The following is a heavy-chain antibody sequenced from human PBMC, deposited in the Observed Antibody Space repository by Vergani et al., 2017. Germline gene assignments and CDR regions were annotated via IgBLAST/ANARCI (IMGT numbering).Heavy chain of an antibody. V-gene: IGHV1-2*02. Sequence: QVQLVQSGAEVKKPGASVKVSCKAFGYTFSGYYMHWVRQAPGQGLEWMGWINPNSGGTNYAQKFQGRVTMTRDTSISTAYMELSRLRSDDTAVYYCAREGITMVRGVMYYYGMDVWGQGTTVTVSS. CDR2: INPNSGGT. CDR1: GYTFSGYY. J-gene: IGHJ6*02. D-gene: IGHD3-10*01. CDR3: AREGITMVRGVMYYYGMDV.